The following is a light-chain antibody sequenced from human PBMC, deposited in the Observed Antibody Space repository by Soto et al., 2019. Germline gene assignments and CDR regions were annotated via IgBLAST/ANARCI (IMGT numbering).Light chain of an antibody. V-gene: IGKV1D-8*03. CDR1: QGISSY. CDR3: QKYDSALSWT. Sequence: VIWMTQSPSLLSSSTIERLSISCRMSQGISSYLAWYQQKPGKAPELLIYAASTLQSGVPSRFSGSGSATDFTLTISSLQPDDVATYFCQKYDSALSWTFGQGTKVDTK. J-gene: IGKJ1*01. CDR2: AAS.